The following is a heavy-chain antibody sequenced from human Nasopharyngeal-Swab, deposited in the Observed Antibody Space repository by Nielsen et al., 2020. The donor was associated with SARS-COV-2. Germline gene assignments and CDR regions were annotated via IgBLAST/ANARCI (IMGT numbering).Heavy chain of an antibody. CDR2: IYYSGTT. J-gene: IGHJ4*02. CDR3: ARTYGSGSVFDY. CDR1: GFTFSSYS. D-gene: IGHD3-10*01. Sequence: ESLKISCAASGFTFSSYSMNWIRQPPGKGLEWIGSIYYSGTTYYNPSLKSRVTISVDTSKNQFSLKVSSVTAADTAVYYCARTYGSGSVFDYWGQGTLVTVSS. V-gene: IGHV4-39*01.